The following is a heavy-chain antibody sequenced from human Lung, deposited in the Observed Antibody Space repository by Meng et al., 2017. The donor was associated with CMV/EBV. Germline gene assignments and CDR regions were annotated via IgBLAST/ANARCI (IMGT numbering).Heavy chain of an antibody. D-gene: IGHD6-13*01. CDR3: ARRHSATWYSFAY. CDR1: SYTFTGYN. V-gene: IGHV1-2*02. CDR2: INPNSGNT. J-gene: IGHJ4*02. Sequence: ASSYTFTGYNMHWMRQAPGQGLEWVGWINPNSGNTNYAQKFRDKVTVTRDTSISTAYMVLTRLESDDTAVCYCARRHSATWYSFAYWGQGALVTVSS.